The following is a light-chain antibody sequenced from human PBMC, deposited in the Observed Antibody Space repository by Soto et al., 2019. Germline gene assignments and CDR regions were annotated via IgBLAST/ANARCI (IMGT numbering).Light chain of an antibody. Sequence: TQYPSTLFAIGGDRGNLTLRASQSISSWLAWYQQKPGKAPKVLIYGASSLESGVPSRFSGSGSGTEFTLTISTLQPDDFATYYCQQYNSYSWTFGQGTKVDI. CDR1: QSISSW. CDR3: QQYNSYSWT. CDR2: GAS. J-gene: IGKJ1*01. V-gene: IGKV1-5*01.